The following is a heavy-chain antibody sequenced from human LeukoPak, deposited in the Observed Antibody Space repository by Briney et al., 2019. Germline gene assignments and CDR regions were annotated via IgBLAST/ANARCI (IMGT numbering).Heavy chain of an antibody. Sequence: SGPTLVKPTETPTLTCTFSGFSLNTRGVGVGWIRQAPGKALEWLALISRDDDKRYRPSLKSRLTITKDTSKNQVALTLANLDPVDTATYYCAHTGSAHGDDWFDPWGQGTLVTVSS. J-gene: IGHJ5*02. CDR2: ISRDDDK. D-gene: IGHD7-27*01. V-gene: IGHV2-5*02. CDR1: GFSLNTRGVG. CDR3: AHTGSAHGDDWFDP.